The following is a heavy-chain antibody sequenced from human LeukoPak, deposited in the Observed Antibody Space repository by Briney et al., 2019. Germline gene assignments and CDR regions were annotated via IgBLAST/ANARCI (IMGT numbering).Heavy chain of an antibody. J-gene: IGHJ4*02. CDR3: ARHTSYGGNSAFGD. Sequence: SETLSLTCTVSGGSISGYYWSWIRQPPGKGLEWVGYIYYNGITNYNPSLKSRVTISVDTSRNHFSLKLSSVTAADTAIYYCARHTSYGGNSAFGDWGQGTLVTVSS. CDR2: IYYNGIT. CDR1: GGSISGYY. D-gene: IGHD4-23*01. V-gene: IGHV4-59*08.